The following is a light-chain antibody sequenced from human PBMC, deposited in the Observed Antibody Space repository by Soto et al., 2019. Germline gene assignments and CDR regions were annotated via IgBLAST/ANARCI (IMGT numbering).Light chain of an antibody. CDR2: GAS. Sequence: IVMTQSPATLSVSPGERATLFCRASQSVSINLAWYQQKPGRALRLLIDGASTRATGIPDRFSGSGSGTDFTLTISRLEPEDVAVYYCQQYEAVVTFGQGTKVDIK. CDR3: QQYEAVVT. CDR1: QSVSIN. J-gene: IGKJ1*01. V-gene: IGKV3D-15*01.